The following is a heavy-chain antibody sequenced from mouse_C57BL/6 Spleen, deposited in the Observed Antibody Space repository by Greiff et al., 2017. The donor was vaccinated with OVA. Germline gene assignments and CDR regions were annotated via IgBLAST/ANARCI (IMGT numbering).Heavy chain of an antibody. Sequence: QVQLQQPGAELVMPGASVKLSCKASGYTFTSYWMHWVKQRPGQGLEWIGEIDPSDSYTNYNQKFEGKSTLTVDKSSSTAYMQLSSLTSEDSAVYYCARSGYGSSYGYFDVWGTGTTVTVSA. CDR1: GYTFTSYW. CDR3: ARSGYGSSYGYFDV. D-gene: IGHD1-1*01. CDR2: IDPSDSYT. J-gene: IGHJ1*03. V-gene: IGHV1-69*01.